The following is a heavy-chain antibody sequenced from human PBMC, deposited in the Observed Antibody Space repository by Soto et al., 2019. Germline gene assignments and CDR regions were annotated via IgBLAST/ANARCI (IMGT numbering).Heavy chain of an antibody. J-gene: IGHJ2*01. CDR3: ARDYGDAPRYFDL. D-gene: IGHD4-17*01. CDR2: IIPILGIA. V-gene: IGHV1-69*02. Sequence: QVQLVQSGAEVKKPGSSVKVSCKASGGTFSSYTISWVRQAPGQGLEWMGRIIPILGIANYAQKFQGRVTITADKSTSTAYMELSSLRSEDTAVYYCARDYGDAPRYFDLWGRDTLVTVSS. CDR1: GGTFSSYT.